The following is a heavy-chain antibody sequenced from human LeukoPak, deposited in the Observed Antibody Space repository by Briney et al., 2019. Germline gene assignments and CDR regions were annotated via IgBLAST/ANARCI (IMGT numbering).Heavy chain of an antibody. CDR1: GGSISSYY. Sequence: SETLSLTCTVSGGSISSYYWSWIRQPPGKGLEWIGYIYYSGSTNYNPSLKSRVTISVDTSKNQFSLKLSSVTAADTAVYYCARGAQYCSSTSCYKNWYFDLWGRGTLVTVSS. CDR2: IYYSGST. CDR3: ARGAQYCSSTSCYKNWYFDL. V-gene: IGHV4-59*01. J-gene: IGHJ2*01. D-gene: IGHD2-2*02.